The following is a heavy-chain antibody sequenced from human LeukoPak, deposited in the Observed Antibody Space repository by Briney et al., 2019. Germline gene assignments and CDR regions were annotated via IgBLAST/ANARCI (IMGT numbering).Heavy chain of an antibody. V-gene: IGHV3-48*03. J-gene: IGHJ4*02. CDR2: ISSSGSTI. CDR3: AKDGGGYDTSGYYYGDY. Sequence: GGSLRLSCAASGFTFSSYEMNWVRQAPGKGLEWVSYISSSGSTIYYADSVKGRFTISRDNSKNTLYLQMNSLRAEDTAVYYCAKDGGGYDTSGYYYGDYWGQGTLVTVSS. CDR1: GFTFSSYE. D-gene: IGHD3-22*01.